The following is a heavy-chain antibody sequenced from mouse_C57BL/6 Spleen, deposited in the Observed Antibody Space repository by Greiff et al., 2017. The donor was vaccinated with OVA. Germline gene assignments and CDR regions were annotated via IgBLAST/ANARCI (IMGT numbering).Heavy chain of an antibody. CDR3: AKDYAMDY. CDR2: ISSGSSTI. Sequence: EVQGVESGGGLVKPGGSLKLSCAASVFTFSDYGMHWVRQAPEKGLEWVAYISSGSSTIYYADTVKGRFTISRDNAKNTLFLQMTSLRSEDTAMYYCAKDYAMDYWGQGTSVTVSS. CDR1: VFTFSDYG. V-gene: IGHV5-17*01. J-gene: IGHJ4*01.